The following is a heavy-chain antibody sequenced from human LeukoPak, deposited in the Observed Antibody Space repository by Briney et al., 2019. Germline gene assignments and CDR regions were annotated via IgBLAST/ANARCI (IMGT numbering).Heavy chain of an antibody. CDR2: IYYSGST. V-gene: IGHV4-31*03. CDR3: ARTNPHDFFDY. CDR1: GGSISSGGYY. Sequence: SETLSLTCTVSGGSISSGGYYWSWIRQHPGKGLEWIGYIYYSGSTYYNPSLKSRVTTSVDTSKNQYSLKLSSVTAADTAVYYCARTNPHDFFDYWGQGTLVTVSS. D-gene: IGHD3-3*01. J-gene: IGHJ4*02.